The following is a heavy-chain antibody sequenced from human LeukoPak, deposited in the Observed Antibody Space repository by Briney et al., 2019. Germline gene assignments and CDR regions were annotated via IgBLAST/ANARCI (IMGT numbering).Heavy chain of an antibody. CDR2: IYYSGST. Sequence: SETLSLTCTVSGGSISSYYWSWIRQPPGKGLEWIGYIYYSGSTNYNPSLKSRVTISVDTSKNQFSLKLSSVTAADTAVYYCARDREYGTFDYWGQGPLVTVSS. D-gene: IGHD3-10*01. J-gene: IGHJ4*02. V-gene: IGHV4-59*01. CDR1: GGSISSYY. CDR3: ARDREYGTFDY.